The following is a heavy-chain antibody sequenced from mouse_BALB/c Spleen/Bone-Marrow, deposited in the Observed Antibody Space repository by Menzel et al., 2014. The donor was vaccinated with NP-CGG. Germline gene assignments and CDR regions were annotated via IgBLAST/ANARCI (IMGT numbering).Heavy chain of an antibody. CDR3: ARTAYFDY. Sequence: VQLQQSGAELVRPGTSVKMSCKASGYTFTNYWLGWIKQRPGHGLEWIGDFYPGGGYTNYNEEFKGKATLTADASSSTAYMQLSSLTSEDSAVYFCARTAYFDYWGQGTTLTVSS. CDR2: FYPGGGYT. V-gene: IGHV1-63*02. J-gene: IGHJ2*01. CDR1: GYTFTNYW.